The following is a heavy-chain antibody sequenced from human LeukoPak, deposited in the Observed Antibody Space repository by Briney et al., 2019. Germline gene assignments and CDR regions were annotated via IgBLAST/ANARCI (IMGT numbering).Heavy chain of an antibody. V-gene: IGHV1-69*13. CDR3: ARVGEHVGEFDY. J-gene: IGHJ4*02. CDR2: IIPIFGTA. CDR1: GGTFSSYA. D-gene: IGHD3-16*01. Sequence: GASVKVSCKASGGTFSSYAISWVRQAPGQGLEWMGGIIPIFGTANYAQKFQGRVTITADESTSTAYMELSSLRSEDTAVYYCARVGEHVGEFDYWGQGTLVTVSS.